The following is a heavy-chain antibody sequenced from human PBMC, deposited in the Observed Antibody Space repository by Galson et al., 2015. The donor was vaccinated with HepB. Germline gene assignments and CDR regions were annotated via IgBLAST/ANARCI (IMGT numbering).Heavy chain of an antibody. Sequence: SETLSLTCAVYGGSFSGYYWSWIRQPPGKGLEWIGEINHSGSTNYNPSLKSRVTISVDTSKNQFSLKLSSVTAADTAVYYCARGWRFLEWLSKGMDVWGQGTTVTVSS. CDR2: INHSGST. J-gene: IGHJ6*02. D-gene: IGHD3-3*01. CDR3: ARGWRFLEWLSKGMDV. V-gene: IGHV4-34*01. CDR1: GGSFSGYY.